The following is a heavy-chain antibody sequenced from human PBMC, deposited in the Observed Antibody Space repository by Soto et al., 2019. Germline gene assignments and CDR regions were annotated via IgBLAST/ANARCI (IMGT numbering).Heavy chain of an antibody. J-gene: IGHJ6*02. Sequence: ELQLVETGGGLIQTGGSLRLSCAASGFSISSNYIAWVRQPPGKGLEWVSTTFSGGNTEYAASVKGRCSISRDNYKKTLYLQMDNLRVEDTAVYYCARKPPSAIQGWAFGMDVWGQGTTVSVSS. CDR2: TFSGGNT. V-gene: IGHV3-53*02. D-gene: IGHD2-21*01. CDR1: GFSISSNY. CDR3: ARKPPSAIQGWAFGMDV.